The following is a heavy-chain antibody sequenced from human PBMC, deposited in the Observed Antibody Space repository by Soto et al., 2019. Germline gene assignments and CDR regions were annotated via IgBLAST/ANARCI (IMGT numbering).Heavy chain of an antibody. CDR1: GFTSSSYA. J-gene: IGHJ6*02. Sequence: EVQLLESGGGLVQPGGSLRLSCAASGFTSSSYAMSWVRQAPGKGLEWVSAISGSGGSTYYADSVKGRFTISRDNSKNTLYLQMNNLRADDTAVYYCAGSKGFHYGLDVWGQGTTGTVS. CDR3: AGSKGFHYGLDV. CDR2: ISGSGGST. V-gene: IGHV3-23*01.